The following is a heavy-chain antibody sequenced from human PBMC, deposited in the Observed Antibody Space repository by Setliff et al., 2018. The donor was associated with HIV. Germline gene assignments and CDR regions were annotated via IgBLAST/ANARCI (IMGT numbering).Heavy chain of an antibody. J-gene: IGHJ4*02. D-gene: IGHD3-9*01. CDR1: GYSFTNYW. CDR2: IYPGDSDT. Sequence: PGESLKISCKGSGYSFTNYWIGWVRQMPGKGLEWMGIIYPGDSDTRYSPSFQGQVTISADKSISTAYLQWSSLKASDTAMYYCARLDYDILTGYYYFDYWGQGTLVTVSS. CDR3: ARLDYDILTGYYYFDY. V-gene: IGHV5-51*01.